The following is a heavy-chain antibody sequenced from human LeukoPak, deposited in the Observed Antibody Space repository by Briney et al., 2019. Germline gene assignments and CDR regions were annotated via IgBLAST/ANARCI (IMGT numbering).Heavy chain of an antibody. Sequence: GGSLRLSCTASGFTVSSNYMTWVRQAPGKGLECVSLIHSGGTTDYADSVKGRFTISRDNSKNTLYLQMNSLRAEDTAVYYCAKVLGKASGSHFDYWGQGTLVTVSS. J-gene: IGHJ4*02. CDR2: IHSGGTT. CDR3: AKVLGKASGSHFDY. D-gene: IGHD1-26*01. V-gene: IGHV3-66*01. CDR1: GFTVSSNY.